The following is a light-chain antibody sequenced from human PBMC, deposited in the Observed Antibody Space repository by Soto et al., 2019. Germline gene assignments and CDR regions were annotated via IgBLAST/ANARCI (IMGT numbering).Light chain of an antibody. CDR2: AAS. CDR1: QSISSY. J-gene: IGKJ4*01. CDR3: QQSYSTPTRT. Sequence: DIQMTQSPSSLSASVGDRVTITCRASQSISSYLNWYPQKPGKAPKLLIYAASSLQSGVPSRFSGSGSGTDFTLTISILQPEDFATYYCQQSYSTPTRTFGGGTKVEIK. V-gene: IGKV1-39*01.